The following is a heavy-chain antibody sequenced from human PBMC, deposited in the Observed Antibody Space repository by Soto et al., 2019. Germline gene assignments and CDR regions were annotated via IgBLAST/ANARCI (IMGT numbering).Heavy chain of an antibody. CDR2: IYYSGST. J-gene: IGHJ6*02. CDR1: GGSISSSSYY. CDR3: ARLRYCSSTSCSTAGGYYYGMDV. D-gene: IGHD2-2*02. V-gene: IGHV4-39*01. Sequence: SETLSLTCTVSGGSISSSSYYWGWIRQPPGKGLEWIGSIYYSGSTYYNPSLKSRVTISVDTSKNQFSLKLSSVTAADTAVYYRARLRYCSSTSCSTAGGYYYGMDVWGQGTXV.